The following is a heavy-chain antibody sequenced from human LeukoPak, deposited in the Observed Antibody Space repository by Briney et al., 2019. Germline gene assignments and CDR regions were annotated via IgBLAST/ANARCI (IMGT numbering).Heavy chain of an antibody. Sequence: ESGGSLRLSCAASGFTFSRYAMHWVRQAPGKGLEWVAVISYDGSNKYYADSVKGRFTISRDNSKNTLYLQMNSLRAEDTAVYYCARDGRIAALDYWGQGTLVTVSS. J-gene: IGHJ4*02. V-gene: IGHV3-30*04. CDR1: GFTFSRYA. CDR3: ARDGRIAALDY. D-gene: IGHD6-13*01. CDR2: ISYDGSNK.